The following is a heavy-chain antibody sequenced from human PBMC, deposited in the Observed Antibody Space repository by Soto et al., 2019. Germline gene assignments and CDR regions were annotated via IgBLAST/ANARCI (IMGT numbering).Heavy chain of an antibody. V-gene: IGHV4-34*01. J-gene: IGHJ6*02. CDR3: ARARPEFAGYYYGMDV. Sequence: NPSETLSLTCAVYGGSFSGYYWSWIRQPPGKGLEWIGEINHSGSTNYNPSLKSRVTISVDTSKNQFSLKLSSVTAADTAVYYCARARPEFAGYYYGMDVWGQGTTVTV. D-gene: IGHD3-10*01. CDR1: GGSFSGYY. CDR2: INHSGST.